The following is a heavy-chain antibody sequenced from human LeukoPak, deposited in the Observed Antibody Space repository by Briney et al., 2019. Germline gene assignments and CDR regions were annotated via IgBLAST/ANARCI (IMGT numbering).Heavy chain of an antibody. V-gene: IGHV3-64*01. D-gene: IGHD2-21*02. J-gene: IGHJ4*02. CDR1: GFTFSSYA. CDR3: ARESDCGGDCSYDY. Sequence: GGSLRLSCAASGFTFSSYAMHWVRQAPGKGLEYVSAISSNGGSTYYANSVKGRFTISRDNSKNTLYLQMGSLRAEDMAVYYCARESDCGGDCSYDYWGQGTLFTVSS. CDR2: ISSNGGST.